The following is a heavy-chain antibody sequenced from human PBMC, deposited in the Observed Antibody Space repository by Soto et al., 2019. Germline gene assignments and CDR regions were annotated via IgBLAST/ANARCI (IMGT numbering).Heavy chain of an antibody. J-gene: IGHJ4*02. D-gene: IGHD3-10*01. Sequence: QLQLQESGPGLVKPSETLSLTCTVSGGSISSSSYYWGWIRQPPGKGLEWIGSIYYSGSTYYNPSLKSRGTISVDTSKNQFSLELSSVTAADAAVYYCARHGYGSYYFDYWGQGTLVTVSS. CDR3: ARHGYGSYYFDY. V-gene: IGHV4-39*01. CDR2: IYYSGST. CDR1: GGSISSSSYY.